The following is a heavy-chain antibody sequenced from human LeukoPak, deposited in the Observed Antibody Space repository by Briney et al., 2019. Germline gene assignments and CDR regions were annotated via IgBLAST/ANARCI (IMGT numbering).Heavy chain of an antibody. V-gene: IGHV3-48*03. CDR3: ARDRSGSYYGGENYFDY. CDR1: GFTFSSYE. Sequence: GGSLRLSCAASGFTFSSYEMNWVRQAPGKGLEWVSYISSSGNTIYYADSVKGRFTISRDNAKNSLYLQMNSLRAEDTAVYYCARDRSGSYYGGENYFDYWGQGTLVTVSS. D-gene: IGHD1-26*01. J-gene: IGHJ4*02. CDR2: ISSSGNTI.